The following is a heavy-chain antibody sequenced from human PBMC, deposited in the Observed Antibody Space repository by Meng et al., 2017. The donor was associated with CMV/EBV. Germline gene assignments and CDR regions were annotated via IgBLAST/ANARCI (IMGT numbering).Heavy chain of an antibody. J-gene: IGHJ3*02. CDR2: ISWNSGSI. CDR1: GFTFDDYA. V-gene: IGHV3-9*01. CDR3: AKVRGCSSTSCYMRDGAFDI. D-gene: IGHD2-2*02. Sequence: SCAASGFTFDDYAMHWVRQAPGKGLEWVSGISWNSGSIGYADSVKGRFTISRDNAKNSLYLQMNSLRAEDTALYYCAKVRGCSSTSCYMRDGAFDIWGQGTMVTVSS.